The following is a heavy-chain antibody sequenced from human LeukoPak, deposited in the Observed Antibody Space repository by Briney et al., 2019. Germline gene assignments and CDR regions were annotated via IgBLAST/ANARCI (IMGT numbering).Heavy chain of an antibody. Sequence: GESLKISCKGSGYSFTSYWIGWVRQMPGKGLEGMGIIYPGDSDTRYSPSFQGQVTISADKSLSTAYLQWSSLKASDTAMYYCARHRGGSGSYYNVFVYWGQGTLVTVSS. J-gene: IGHJ4*02. CDR1: GYSFTSYW. D-gene: IGHD3-10*01. V-gene: IGHV5-51*01. CDR2: IYPGDSDT. CDR3: ARHRGGSGSYYNVFVY.